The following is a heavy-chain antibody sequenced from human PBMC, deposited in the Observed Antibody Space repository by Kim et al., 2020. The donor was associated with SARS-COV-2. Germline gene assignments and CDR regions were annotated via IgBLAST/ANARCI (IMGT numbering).Heavy chain of an antibody. J-gene: IGHJ4*02. CDR1: GGTFSNDA. CDR2: IIPLVRSP. Sequence: SVKVSCKFSGGTFSNDAITWVRQAPGQGLEWLGRIIPLVRSPNYAQKFQGRITITADESTSTVNMELSSLRSEDTALYYCAKVGSSNWAFAYWGQGTLVTVSS. D-gene: IGHD6-13*01. V-gene: IGHV1-69*11. CDR3: AKVGSSNWAFAY.